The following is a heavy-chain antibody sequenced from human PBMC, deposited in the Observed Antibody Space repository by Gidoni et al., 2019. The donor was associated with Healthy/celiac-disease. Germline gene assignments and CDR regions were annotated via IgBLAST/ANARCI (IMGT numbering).Heavy chain of an antibody. J-gene: IGHJ4*02. CDR3: ARELIADAFDY. V-gene: IGHV3-33*01. Sequence: QVQLVESGGGVVQPGRCLRLSCAASGFTFSSYGLHWVRQAPGKGLAWGAVIGYDGSNKYYADSVKGRFTISRDNSKNTLYLQMNSLRAEDTAVYYCARELIADAFDYWGQGTLVTVSS. CDR2: IGYDGSNK. CDR1: GFTFSSYG. D-gene: IGHD6-13*01.